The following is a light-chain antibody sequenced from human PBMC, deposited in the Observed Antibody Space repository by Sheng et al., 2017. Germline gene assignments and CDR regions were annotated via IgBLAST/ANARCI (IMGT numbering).Light chain of an antibody. J-gene: IGLJ3*02. CDR3: HSTDSSGDHWV. V-gene: IGLV3-10*01. Sequence: SYELTQPPSVSVSPGQTARITCSGDALPTKYAYLVPAESDQAPVLVIFEDSRRPSEIPERFSGSSSGTMATLTISGAQVEDEGDYYCHSTDSSGDHWVFGGGTKADRP. CDR2: EDS. CDR1: ALPTKY.